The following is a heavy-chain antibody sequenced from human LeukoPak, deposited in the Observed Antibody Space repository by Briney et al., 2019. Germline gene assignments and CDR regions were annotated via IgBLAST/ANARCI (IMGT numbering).Heavy chain of an antibody. CDR3: ARGGFYCGGDCYVDY. CDR2: INHSGST. J-gene: IGHJ4*02. V-gene: IGHV4-34*01. CDR1: GGSFSTYY. D-gene: IGHD2-21*02. Sequence: SETLSLTCAVYGGSFSTYYWSWIRQPPGKGLEWIGEINHSGSTNYNPSLKSRVSISVDTSKNQFSLKLSSVTAADTAVYYCARGGFYCGGDCYVDYWGQGTLVTVSS.